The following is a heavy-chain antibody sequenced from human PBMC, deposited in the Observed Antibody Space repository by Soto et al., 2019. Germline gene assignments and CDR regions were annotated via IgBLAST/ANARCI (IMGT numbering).Heavy chain of an antibody. J-gene: IGHJ4*02. CDR1: GFTFSNAW. CDR2: IKSKTVGGTT. V-gene: IGHV3-15*01. Sequence: GGSLRLSCAASGFTFSNAWMSWVRQAPGKGLEWVGRIKSKTVGGTTDYAAPVKGRFTISRDDSKNTLYLQMNSLKTEDTAVYYCTTSYNWNDEYFDYWGQGTLVTVSS. D-gene: IGHD1-1*01. CDR3: TTSYNWNDEYFDY.